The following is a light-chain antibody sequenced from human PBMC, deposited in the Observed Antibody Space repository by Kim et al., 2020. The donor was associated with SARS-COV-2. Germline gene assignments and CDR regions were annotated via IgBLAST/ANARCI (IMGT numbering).Light chain of an antibody. V-gene: IGKV1-5*01. Sequence: ASVGDRVTITCRASQSISIYLAWYQQKPGKAPKLLIYDASSLESGVPSRFSGSGSGTEFTLTISSLQPDDFATYYCQQYNSYPWTLGQGTKVEIK. CDR2: DAS. CDR1: QSISIY. J-gene: IGKJ1*01. CDR3: QQYNSYPWT.